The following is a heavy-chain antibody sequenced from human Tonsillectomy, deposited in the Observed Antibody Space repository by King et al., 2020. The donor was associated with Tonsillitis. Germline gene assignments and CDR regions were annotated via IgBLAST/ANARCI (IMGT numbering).Heavy chain of an antibody. Sequence: VQLVESGGGVVQPGRSLRLSCAASGFTFSSYAMHWVRQAPGKGLEWAAVISYDGSNKYYADSVKGRFTISRDNSKNTLYLQMNSLRPEDTAVYYCARDRELRMVRGVIGFDYWGQGTLVTVSS. CDR1: GFTFSSYA. CDR2: ISYDGSNK. J-gene: IGHJ4*02. CDR3: ARDRELRMVRGVIGFDY. D-gene: IGHD3-10*01. V-gene: IGHV3-30-3*01.